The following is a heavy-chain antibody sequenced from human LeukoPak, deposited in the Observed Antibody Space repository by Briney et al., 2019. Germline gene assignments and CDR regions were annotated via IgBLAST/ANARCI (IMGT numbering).Heavy chain of an antibody. CDR3: ASEAAYCGGDCYPSYFDY. CDR2: ISYDGSNK. J-gene: IGHJ4*02. CDR1: GFSFSSYG. V-gene: IGHV3-30*03. Sequence: GRSLRLSGAASGFSFSSYGIHWVRQAPGKGLEWVAVISYDGSNKYYADSVKGRFTISRDNSKNTLYLQMNSLRAEDTAVYYCASEAAYCGGDCYPSYFDYWGQGTLVTVSS. D-gene: IGHD2-21*02.